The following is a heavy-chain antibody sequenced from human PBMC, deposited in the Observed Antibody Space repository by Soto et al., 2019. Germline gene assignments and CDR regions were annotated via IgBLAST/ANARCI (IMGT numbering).Heavy chain of an antibody. J-gene: IGHJ4*02. CDR3: ARGGLQGLAETLLEYFDY. CDR2: ISYDGSNK. Sequence: QVQLVESGGGVVQPGRSLRLSCAASGFTFSSYAMHWVRQAPGKGLEWVAVISYDGSNKYYADSVKGRFTISRDNSKKALYRQMRSLRAEDTAVYYCARGGLQGLAETLLEYFDYWGQGTLVTVSS. CDR1: GFTFSSYA. V-gene: IGHV3-30-3*01. D-gene: IGHD6-25*01.